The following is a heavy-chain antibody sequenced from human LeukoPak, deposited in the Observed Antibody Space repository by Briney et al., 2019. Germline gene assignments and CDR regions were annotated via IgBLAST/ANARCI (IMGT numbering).Heavy chain of an antibody. CDR2: ISSSSSYI. V-gene: IGHV3-21*01. Sequence: TGGSLRLSCAASGFTFSSYSMNWVRQAPGKGLEWVSSISSSSSYIYYADSVKGRFTISRDNAKNSLYLQMNSLRAEDTAVYYCARDYRVVPAAGGAAFDIWGQGTLVTVSS. CDR3: ARDYRVVPAAGGAAFDI. D-gene: IGHD2-2*01. CDR1: GFTFSSYS. J-gene: IGHJ3*02.